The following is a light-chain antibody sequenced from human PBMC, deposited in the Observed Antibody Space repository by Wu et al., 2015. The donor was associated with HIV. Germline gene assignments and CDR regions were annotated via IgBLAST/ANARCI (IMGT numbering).Light chain of an antibody. CDR3: QQCHSFPLT. CDR1: QDVSSW. CDR2: AAS. J-gene: IGKJ4*01. V-gene: IGKV1-12*01. Sequence: DIQMSQSPSFVSASVGDRVTITCRASQDVSSWVAWYQMKPGRAPKLLISAASSLQSGVPPRFSGSGSGREFTLTINSLQAEDMATYYCQQCHSFPLTFGGGPRWRS.